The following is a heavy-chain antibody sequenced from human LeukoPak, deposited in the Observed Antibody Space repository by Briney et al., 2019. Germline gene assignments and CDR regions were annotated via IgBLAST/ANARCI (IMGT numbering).Heavy chain of an antibody. J-gene: IGHJ4*02. V-gene: IGHV1-2*02. Sequence: ASVQVSCKASGYTFTGYYMHWVRQAPGQGLEWRGWIDPNSGGTAYAHKFQGRVTMTRGTSISTVYMELSRLRSDDTAVYYCTNVYSSGWYFDYWGQGTLVTVSS. CDR2: IDPNSGGT. CDR3: TNVYSSGWYFDY. CDR1: GYTFTGYY. D-gene: IGHD6-19*01.